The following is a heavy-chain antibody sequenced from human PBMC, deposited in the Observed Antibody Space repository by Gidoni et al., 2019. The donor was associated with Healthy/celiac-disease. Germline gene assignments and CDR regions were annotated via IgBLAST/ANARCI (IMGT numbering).Heavy chain of an antibody. CDR3: AKDASAYYYDSSVFDY. J-gene: IGHJ4*02. Sequence: EVQLLESGGGLVQPGGSLRLSCAASGFPFSSYAMSWVRQAPGKGLEWVSAISGSGGSTYYADSVKGRFTISRDNSKNTLYLQMNSLRAEDTAVYYCAKDASAYYYDSSVFDYWGQGTLVTVSS. CDR2: ISGSGGST. V-gene: IGHV3-23*01. D-gene: IGHD3-22*01. CDR1: GFPFSSYA.